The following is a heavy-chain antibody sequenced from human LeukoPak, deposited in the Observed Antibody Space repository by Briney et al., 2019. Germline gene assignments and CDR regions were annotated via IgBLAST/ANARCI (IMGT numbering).Heavy chain of an antibody. CDR2: ISSSSSYT. D-gene: IGHD2-15*01. V-gene: IGHV3-11*03. CDR3: ARSGKYCSGGSCYPNWFDP. CDR1: GFTFSDYY. J-gene: IGHJ5*02. Sequence: GGSLRLSCAASGFTFSDYYMSWIRQAPGKGLEWVSYISSSSSYTNYADSVKGRFTISRDNAKNSLYLQMNGLRAEDTAVYYCARSGKYCSGGSCYPNWFDPWGQGTLVTVSS.